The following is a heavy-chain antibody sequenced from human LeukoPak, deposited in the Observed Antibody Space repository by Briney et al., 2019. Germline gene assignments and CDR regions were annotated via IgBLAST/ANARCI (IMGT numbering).Heavy chain of an antibody. Sequence: GGSLRLSCAASGFTFSNNWMSWVRQAPGKGLEWVANIKQDESEKYYVDSVRGRFTISRDNAKSSLYLQMNSLRAEDTAVYYCAREGAHMDAFDIWGQGTMVTVSS. J-gene: IGHJ3*02. CDR1: GFTFSNNW. CDR2: IKQDESEK. CDR3: AREGAHMDAFDI. D-gene: IGHD2-21*01. V-gene: IGHV3-7*01.